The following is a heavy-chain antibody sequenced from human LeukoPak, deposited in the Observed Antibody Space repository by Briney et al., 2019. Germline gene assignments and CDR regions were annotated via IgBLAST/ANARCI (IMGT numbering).Heavy chain of an antibody. Sequence: PGGSLRLSCAASGFTFSSYGMHWVCQAPGKGLEWVAVISYDGSNKYYADSVKGRFTISRDNSKNTLYLQMNSLRAEDTAVYYCAKDLGSKSLDYWGQGTLVTVSS. J-gene: IGHJ4*02. V-gene: IGHV3-30*18. CDR1: GFTFSSYG. CDR2: ISYDGSNK. CDR3: AKDLGSKSLDY. D-gene: IGHD2-2*01.